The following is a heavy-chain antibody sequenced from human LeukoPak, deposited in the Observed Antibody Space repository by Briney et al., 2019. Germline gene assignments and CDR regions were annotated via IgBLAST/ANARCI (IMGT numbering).Heavy chain of an antibody. CDR3: ARHMVYYYDSSGHGFDV. CDR1: GGSISSYY. Sequence: SETLSLTCTVSGGSISSYYWSWIRQPPGKGLEWIGYIYYSGSTNYNPSLKSRVTIPVDTSKNQFSLKLSSVTAADTAVYYCARHMVYYYDSSGHGFDVWGQGTMVTVSS. D-gene: IGHD3-22*01. J-gene: IGHJ3*01. CDR2: IYYSGST. V-gene: IGHV4-59*01.